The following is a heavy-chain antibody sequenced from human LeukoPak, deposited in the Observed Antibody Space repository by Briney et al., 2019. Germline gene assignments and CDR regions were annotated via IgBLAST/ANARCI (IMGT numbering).Heavy chain of an antibody. CDR3: ARDQITIFGVVIAYYYYGMDV. J-gene: IGHJ6*02. D-gene: IGHD3-3*01. CDR1: GYTFPSYF. V-gene: IGHV1-18*04. CDR2: ISAYNGNT. Sequence: ASVKVSCKASGYTFPSYFMHWVRQAPGQGLEWMGWISAYNGNTNYAQKLQGRVTMTTDTSTSTAYMELRSLRSDDTAVYYCARDQITIFGVVIAYYYYGMDVWGQGTTVTVSS.